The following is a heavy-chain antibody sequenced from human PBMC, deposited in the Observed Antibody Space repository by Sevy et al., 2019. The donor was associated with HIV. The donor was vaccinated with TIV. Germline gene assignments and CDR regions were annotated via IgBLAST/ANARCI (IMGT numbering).Heavy chain of an antibody. J-gene: IGHJ6*02. CDR1: GGSISSGGYY. CDR2: IYYSGST. V-gene: IGHV4-31*03. Sequence: TLSLTCTVSGGSISSGGYYWSWIRQHPGKGLEWIGYIYYSGSTYYNPSLKSRVTISVDTSKNQFSLKLSSVTAADTAVYYCARESAATGDYYYYGMDVWGQGTTVTVSS. D-gene: IGHD2-15*01. CDR3: ARESAATGDYYYYGMDV.